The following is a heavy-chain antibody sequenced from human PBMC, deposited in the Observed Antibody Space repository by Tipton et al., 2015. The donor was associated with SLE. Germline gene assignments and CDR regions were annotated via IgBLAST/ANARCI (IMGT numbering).Heavy chain of an antibody. CDR1: GYSLSIGYY. Sequence: TLSLTCTVSGYSLSIGYYWAWIRQPPGKGLEWIGRVYHSGSSFYNHSLKSRVSISKDTSRNEFSLRLNSVTAADTAVYYCARGGLTLFGMVTSDYWGQGTLVTVSS. CDR3: ARGGLTLFGMVTSDY. V-gene: IGHV4-38-2*02. CDR2: VYHSGSS. D-gene: IGHD3-3*01. J-gene: IGHJ4*02.